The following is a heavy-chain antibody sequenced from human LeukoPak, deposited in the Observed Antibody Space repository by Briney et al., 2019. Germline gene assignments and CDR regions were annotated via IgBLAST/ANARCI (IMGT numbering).Heavy chain of an antibody. V-gene: IGHV3-30*02. D-gene: IGHD2-2*01. J-gene: IGHJ4*02. CDR3: AKDWEGYCSSTSCSPD. CDR2: IRYDGSNK. CDR1: GFTFSSYG. Sequence: GESLRLSCAASGFTFSSYGMHWVRQAPGKGLEGVAFIRYDGSNKYYADSVKGRFTISRDNSKNTLYLQMNSLRAEDTAVYYCAKDWEGYCSSTSCSPDWGQGTLVTVSS.